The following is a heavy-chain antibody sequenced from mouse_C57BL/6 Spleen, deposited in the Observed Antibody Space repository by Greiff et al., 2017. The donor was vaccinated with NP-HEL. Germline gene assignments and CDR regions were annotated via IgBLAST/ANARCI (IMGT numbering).Heavy chain of an antibody. Sequence: QVQLQQPGAELVKPGASVKMSCKASGYTFTSYWITWVKQRPGQGLEWIGDIYPGSGSTTYNEKFKSKATLTVDTSSSTAYMQLSSLTSEDSAVYYCARRGYGYERFGYWGQGTTLTVSS. V-gene: IGHV1-55*01. D-gene: IGHD2-2*01. CDR2: IYPGSGST. CDR3: ARRGYGYERFGY. J-gene: IGHJ2*01. CDR1: GYTFTSYW.